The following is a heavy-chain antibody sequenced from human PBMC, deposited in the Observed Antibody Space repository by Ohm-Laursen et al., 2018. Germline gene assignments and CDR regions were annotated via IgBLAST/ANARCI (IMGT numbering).Heavy chain of an antibody. D-gene: IGHD6-19*01. CDR1: GFTFNTFT. V-gene: IGHV3-48*01. CDR2: ISSSGSAI. CDR3: ARVQWLARHYSHHYGLDV. J-gene: IGHJ6*02. Sequence: SLRLSCAASGFTFNTFTMNWVRQAPGKGLEWVSYISSSGSAINYADTVKGRFTVSRDNPKNSLYLQMSSLRTDDTAVYYCARVQWLARHYSHHYGLDVWGQGTTVTVSS.